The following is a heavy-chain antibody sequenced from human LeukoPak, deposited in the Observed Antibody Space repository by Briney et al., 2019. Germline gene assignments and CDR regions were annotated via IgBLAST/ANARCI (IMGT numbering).Heavy chain of an antibody. V-gene: IGHV4-59*08. CDR2: IYYRGST. CDR1: GGSIRSYY. D-gene: IGHD1-26*01. Sequence: SETLSLTCTVSGGSIRSYYWSWIRQPPGKGLEWIGYIYYRGSTNYNPSLKSRVTMSVDTSKNQFSLKLTSVTAADTAVYYCARYSGSYLSPFDYRGQGTLGTVSS. J-gene: IGHJ4*02. CDR3: ARYSGSYLSPFDY.